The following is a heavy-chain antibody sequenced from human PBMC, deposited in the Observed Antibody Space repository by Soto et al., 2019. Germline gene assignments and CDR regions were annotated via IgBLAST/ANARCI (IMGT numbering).Heavy chain of an antibody. D-gene: IGHD6-6*01. CDR1: GYTFTTYG. CDR2: ISAYDGST. Sequence: QIPLVQSGAEVKKPGASVRVSCKASGYTFTTYGITWVRQAPGQGLEWMGWISAYDGSTNYAQKLQGRVSMTTDSSTSTADMDLRSLRSDDTAVYYCARHPASAYSSSSFDYWGQGTLVTVSS. V-gene: IGHV1-18*04. J-gene: IGHJ4*02. CDR3: ARHPASAYSSSSFDY.